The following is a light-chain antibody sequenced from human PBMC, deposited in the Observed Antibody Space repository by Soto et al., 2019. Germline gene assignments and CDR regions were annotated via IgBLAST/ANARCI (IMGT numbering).Light chain of an antibody. CDR2: HAA. V-gene: IGKV3-15*01. Sequence: EIVMTQSPATLSVSPGERATLSCRASQSVSNNVAWYQQKPGQAPRLLIYHAATRATGIPARFSGSGSGTEFTLTISSLQSEYFAVYYCQQYNELPLTFGGGTKVEIK. J-gene: IGKJ4*01. CDR1: QSVSNN. CDR3: QQYNELPLT.